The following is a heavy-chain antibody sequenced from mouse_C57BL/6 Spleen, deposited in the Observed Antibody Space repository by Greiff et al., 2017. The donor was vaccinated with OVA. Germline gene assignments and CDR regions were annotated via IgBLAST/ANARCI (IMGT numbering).Heavy chain of an antibody. Sequence: EVKLMESGGGLVKPGGSLKLSCAASGFTFSDYGMHWARQAPEKGLEWVAYISSGSSTIYYADTVKGRFTISRDNAKNTLFLQMTSLRSEDTAMYYCSSGWYFDDWGQGTTLTVSS. V-gene: IGHV5-17*01. J-gene: IGHJ2*01. CDR1: GFTFSDYG. D-gene: IGHD3-3*01. CDR2: ISSGSSTI. CDR3: SSGWYFDD.